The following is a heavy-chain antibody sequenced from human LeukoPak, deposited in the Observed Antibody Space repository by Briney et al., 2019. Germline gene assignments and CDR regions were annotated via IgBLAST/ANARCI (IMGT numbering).Heavy chain of an antibody. V-gene: IGHV3-53*01. J-gene: IGHJ3*02. CDR2: ISGGGST. Sequence: PGGSLRLSCAASGFTVSDNYTSWVRQATGKGLEWVSAISGGGSTYYADSVKGRFIISRDNSKNTVYLQLNSLRAEDTAVYYCARGGDTIGSIRSPFDIWGQGTMVTVSS. CDR3: ARGGDTIGSIRSPFDI. D-gene: IGHD3-22*01. CDR1: GFTVSDNY.